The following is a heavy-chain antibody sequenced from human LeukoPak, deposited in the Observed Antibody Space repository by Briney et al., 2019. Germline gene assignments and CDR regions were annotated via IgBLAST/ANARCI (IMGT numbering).Heavy chain of an antibody. CDR2: IWSDGTNK. V-gene: IGHV3-33*06. J-gene: IGHJ1*01. D-gene: IGHD4-11*01. CDR1: GFTFSHFG. CDR3: AKDAQRGFDYSNSLEY. Sequence: PGGSLRLSCAASGFTFSHFGFHWVRQAPGKGLEWVAVIWSDGTNKYYGDSVKGRLIIYRDDSHNTVYLQMNSLRVQDTAIYYCAKDAQRGFDYSNSLEYWGQGSLVTVSS.